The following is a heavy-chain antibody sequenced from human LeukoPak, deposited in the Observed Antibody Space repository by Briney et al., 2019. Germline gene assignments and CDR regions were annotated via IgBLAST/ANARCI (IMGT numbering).Heavy chain of an antibody. D-gene: IGHD3-10*01. V-gene: IGHV3-21*04. CDR1: GFTFSSYS. CDR3: AKDHYYGSGSYYHAFDI. CDR2: ISSSSSYI. Sequence: GGSPRLSCAASGFTFSSYSMNWVRQAPGKGLEWVSSISSSSSYIYYADSVKGRFTISRDNAKNSLYLQMNSLRAEDTAVYYCAKDHYYGSGSYYHAFDIWGQGTMVTVSS. J-gene: IGHJ3*02.